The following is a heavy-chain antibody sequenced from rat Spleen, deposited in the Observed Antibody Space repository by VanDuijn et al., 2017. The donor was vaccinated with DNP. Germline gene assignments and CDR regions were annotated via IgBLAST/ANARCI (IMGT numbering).Heavy chain of an antibody. V-gene: IGHV5-25*01. J-gene: IGHJ2*01. CDR2: ISTSGGST. CDR1: GFTFSDYY. D-gene: IGHD1-2*01. Sequence: EVQLVESGGGLVQPGRSLKLSCAASGFTFSDYYMAWVRQAPTEGLEWVASISTSGGSTYYRDSVKGRFIISRDNARGTLYLRMDSLRSEDTATYYCARHRAIAAIWDYWGQGVMVTVSS. CDR3: ARHRAIAAIWDY.